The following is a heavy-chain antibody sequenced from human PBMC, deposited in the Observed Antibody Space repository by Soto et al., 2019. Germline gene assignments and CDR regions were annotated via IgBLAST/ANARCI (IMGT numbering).Heavy chain of an antibody. CDR1: GYTFTSYG. CDR3: ARVHYDFWSGYYHYFDY. V-gene: IGHV1-18*01. CDR2: ISANNGNT. D-gene: IGHD3-3*01. J-gene: IGHJ4*02. Sequence: QVQLVQSGAEVKKPGASVKVSCKASGYTFTSYGISWVRQAPGQGLEWMGWISANNGNTNYAQKLQGRVTMTTDTSTSTAYMELRSLRSDDTAVYYCARVHYDFWSGYYHYFDYWGQGTLVTVSS.